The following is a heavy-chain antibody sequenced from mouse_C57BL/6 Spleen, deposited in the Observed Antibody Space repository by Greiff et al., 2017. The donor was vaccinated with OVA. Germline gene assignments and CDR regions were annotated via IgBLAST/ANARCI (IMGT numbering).Heavy chain of an antibody. CDR3: ARHTTVVADWYFDV. CDR1: GFTFSSYG. CDR2: ISSGGSYT. Sequence: EVQLQESGGDLVKPGGSLKLSCAASGFTFSSYGMSWVRQTPDKRLEWVATISSGGSYTYYPDSVKGRFTISRDNAKNTLYLQMSSLKSEDTAMYYCARHTTVVADWYFDVWGTGTTVTVSS. V-gene: IGHV5-6*01. D-gene: IGHD1-1*01. J-gene: IGHJ1*03.